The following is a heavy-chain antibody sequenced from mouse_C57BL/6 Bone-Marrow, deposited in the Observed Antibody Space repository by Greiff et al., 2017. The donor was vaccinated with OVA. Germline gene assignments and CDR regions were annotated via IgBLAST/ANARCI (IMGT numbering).Heavy chain of an antibody. J-gene: IGHJ2*01. V-gene: IGHV6-3*01. CDR1: GFTFSNYW. CDR2: IRLKSDNYAT. D-gene: IGHD1-1*01. CDR3: TGRPYDGSSLYYFDY. Sequence: EVMLVESGGGLVQPGGSMKLSCVASGFTFSNYWMNWVRQSPEKGLEWVAQIRLKSDNYATHYAESVKGRFTISRDDSKSSVYLQMNNLRAEDTGIYYCTGRPYDGSSLYYFDYWGQGTTLTVSS.